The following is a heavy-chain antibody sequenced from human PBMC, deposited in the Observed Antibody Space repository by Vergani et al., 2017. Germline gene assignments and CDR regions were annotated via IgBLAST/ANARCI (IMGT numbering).Heavy chain of an antibody. D-gene: IGHD5-12*01. J-gene: IGHJ3*02. Sequence: EVQLVESGGGLVQPGRSLRLSCAASGFTFDDYAMHWVRQAPGKGLEWVSGISWNSGSIGYADSVKGRFTISRDNAKKSLYLQMNSLRAEDTALYYCAKDMIRGYSGYDPYMAFDIWGQGTMVTVSS. CDR2: ISWNSGSI. CDR3: AKDMIRGYSGYDPYMAFDI. CDR1: GFTFDDYA. V-gene: IGHV3-9*01.